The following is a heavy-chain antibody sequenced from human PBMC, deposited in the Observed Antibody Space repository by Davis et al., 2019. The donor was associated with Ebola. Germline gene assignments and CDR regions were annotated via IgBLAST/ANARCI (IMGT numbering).Heavy chain of an antibody. CDR3: AREPHYGDWGDYYMDV. Sequence: PSETLSLTCTVSGGSISSYYWSWIRQPPGKGLEWIGYIYYSGSTNYNPSLKSRVTISVDTSKNQFSLKLSSVTAADTAVYYCAREPHYGDWGDYYMDVWGKGTTVTVSS. D-gene: IGHD4-17*01. V-gene: IGHV4-59*01. CDR1: GGSISSYY. CDR2: IYYSGST. J-gene: IGHJ6*03.